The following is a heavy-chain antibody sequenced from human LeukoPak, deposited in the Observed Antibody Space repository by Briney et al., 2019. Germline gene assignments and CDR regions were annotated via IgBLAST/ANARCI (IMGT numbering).Heavy chain of an antibody. CDR3: AREGSGTDP. CDR1: GGSISTSNYY. J-gene: IGHJ5*02. V-gene: IGHV4-39*07. CDR2: IFYSGST. Sequence: SETLSLTCTVSGGSISTSNYYWGWIRQPPGKGLEWIGNIFYSGSTYYSPSVKSRVTISLDTSRNQFSLKLNSVTAADTAVYYCAREGSGTDPWGQGTLVTVSS.